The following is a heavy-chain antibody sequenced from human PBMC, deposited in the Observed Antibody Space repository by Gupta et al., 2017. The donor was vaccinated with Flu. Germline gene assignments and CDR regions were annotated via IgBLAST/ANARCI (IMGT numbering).Heavy chain of an antibody. D-gene: IGHD2-15*01. J-gene: IGHJ4*02. CDR1: GFISSAYG. V-gene: IGHV3-30*18. Sequence: QVQLVESGGGVVQPGRSLRISCAASGFISSAYGIHWVRQAPGKGLEWVAVISYDGSYKYYGDSVKGRFTISRDNSKNTLYLQMNSLRPDDTAVYYCAKDQREYCSGGDCYPQILDFWGQGSLVTVSP. CDR3: AKDQREYCSGGDCYPQILDF. CDR2: ISYDGSYK.